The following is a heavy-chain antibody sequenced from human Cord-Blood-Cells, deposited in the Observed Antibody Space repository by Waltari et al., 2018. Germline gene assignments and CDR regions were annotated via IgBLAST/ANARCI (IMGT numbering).Heavy chain of an antibody. D-gene: IGHD6-13*01. CDR1: GYTFTSYG. Sequence: QVQLVQSGAEVKKPGASVKVSCKASGYTFTSYGISWVRQAPGQGLEWMGWISAYKGNTNYAQKLQGRVTMTTDTSTSTAYMELRSLRSDDTAVYYCARSRLGSSWYYYYYYMDVWGKGTTVTVSS. V-gene: IGHV1-18*01. CDR2: ISAYKGNT. CDR3: ARSRLGSSWYYYYYYMDV. J-gene: IGHJ6*03.